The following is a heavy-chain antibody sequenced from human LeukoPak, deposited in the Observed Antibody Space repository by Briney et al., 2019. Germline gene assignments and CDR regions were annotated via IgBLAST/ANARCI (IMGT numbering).Heavy chain of an antibody. D-gene: IGHD2-21*02. Sequence: SETLSLTCTVSGGSISSYYWSWIRQPPGKGLEWIGYIYYSGSTNYNPSLKSRVTISVDTSKNQFSLKLSSVTAADTAVYYCARVTGSPLSPYYYYMDVWGKGTTVTVSS. CDR2: IYYSGST. V-gene: IGHV4-59*08. J-gene: IGHJ6*03. CDR1: GGSISSYY. CDR3: ARVTGSPLSPYYYYMDV.